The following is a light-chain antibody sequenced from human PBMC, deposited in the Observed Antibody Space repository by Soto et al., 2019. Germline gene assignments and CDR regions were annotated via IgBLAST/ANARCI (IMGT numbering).Light chain of an antibody. J-gene: IGLJ1*01. CDR3: SSYTSSSTPYV. Sequence: QSALTQPASVSGSPGRSITISCTGTSSDVGGYNYVSWYQQHPGKAPKLMIYDVSNRPSGVSNRFSGSKSGNTASLTISGLQAEDEADYYCSSYTSSSTPYVFGTGTKVTGL. CDR1: SSDVGGYNY. V-gene: IGLV2-14*01. CDR2: DVS.